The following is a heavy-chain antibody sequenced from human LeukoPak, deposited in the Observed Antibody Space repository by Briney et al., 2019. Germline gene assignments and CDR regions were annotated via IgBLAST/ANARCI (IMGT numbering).Heavy chain of an antibody. CDR1: GFTFSSYA. CDR3: ARSPKYSGSPADFDY. V-gene: IGHV3-64*01. Sequence: GGSLRLSCAASGFTFSSYAMHWVRQAPGKGLEYVSAISSNGGSTYYANSVKGRFTISRDNSKNTLYLQMGSLRAEDMAVYYCARSPKYSGSPADFDYWGQGTLVTVSS. D-gene: IGHD1-26*01. CDR2: ISSNGGST. J-gene: IGHJ4*02.